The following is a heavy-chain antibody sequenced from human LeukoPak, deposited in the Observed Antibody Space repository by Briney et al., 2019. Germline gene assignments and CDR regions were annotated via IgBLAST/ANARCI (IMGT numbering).Heavy chain of an antibody. D-gene: IGHD5-18*01. CDR2: IKQDGSEK. J-gene: IGHJ4*02. CDR1: GFTFSSYW. CDR3: ARDWSWIQLWPFDY. V-gene: IGHV3-7*01. Sequence: PGGSLRLSCAASGFTFSSYWMSWDRQAPGKGLEWVANIKQDGSEKYYVDSVKGRFTVSKDNAKNSLYLQMNSLRAEDTAVYYCARDWSWIQLWPFDYWGQGTLVTVSS.